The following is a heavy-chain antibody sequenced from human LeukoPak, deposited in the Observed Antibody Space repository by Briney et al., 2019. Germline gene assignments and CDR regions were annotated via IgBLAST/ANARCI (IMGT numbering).Heavy chain of an antibody. CDR2: INHSGST. V-gene: IGHV4-34*01. Sequence: SETLSLTCAVYGGSFSGYYWSWIRRPPGKGLEWIGEINHSGSTNYNPSLKSRVTISVDTSKNQFSLKLSSVTAADTAVYYCARGSSGGIQLWFRSWFDPWGQGTLVTVSS. J-gene: IGHJ5*02. CDR1: GGSFSGYY. D-gene: IGHD5-18*01. CDR3: ARGSSGGIQLWFRSWFDP.